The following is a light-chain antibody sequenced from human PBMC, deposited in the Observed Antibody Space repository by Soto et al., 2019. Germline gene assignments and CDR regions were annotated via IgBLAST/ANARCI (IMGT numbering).Light chain of an antibody. V-gene: IGLV2-11*01. CDR3: CSYAGSYTSNYG. CDR1: SSDVGGYNY. J-gene: IGLJ1*01. Sequence: QSVLTQPRSVSGSPGQSVTISCTGTSSDVGGYNYVSWYQQHPGKAPKLMIYDVSKRPSGVPDRFSGSKSGNTASLTISGLQAEDEADYYCCSYAGSYTSNYGFGTGTKVTV. CDR2: DVS.